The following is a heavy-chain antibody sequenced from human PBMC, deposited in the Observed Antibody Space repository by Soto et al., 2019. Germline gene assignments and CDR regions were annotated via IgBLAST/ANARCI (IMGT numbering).Heavy chain of an antibody. D-gene: IGHD3-10*01. J-gene: IGHJ3*02. Sequence: EVQLVESGGGLVQPGGSLRLSCAASGFTFSDHYMDWVRQAPGKGLEWVGRTRNKANSYTTEYAASVKGRFTISRDDSKNSLYLQMNSLKTEDTAVYYCARGSRGAFDIWGHGTTVTVSS. V-gene: IGHV3-72*01. CDR2: TRNKANSYTT. CDR3: ARGSRGAFDI. CDR1: GFTFSDHY.